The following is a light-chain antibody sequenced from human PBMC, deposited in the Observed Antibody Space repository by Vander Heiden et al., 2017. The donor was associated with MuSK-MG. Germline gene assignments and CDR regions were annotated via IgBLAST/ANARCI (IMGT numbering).Light chain of an antibody. V-gene: IGKV1-5*01. CDR1: QRIGTW. CDR3: QQYNNYSSYI. J-gene: IGKJ2*01. Sequence: DIQMTQSPSTLSASVGDRVTISCRASQRIGTWLAWYQQRPGKAPKLLIYDASSLESGVPSRFSGSGYGTDFTLTISSRQPDDFATYYCQQYNNYSSYIFGQGTKLEI. CDR2: DAS.